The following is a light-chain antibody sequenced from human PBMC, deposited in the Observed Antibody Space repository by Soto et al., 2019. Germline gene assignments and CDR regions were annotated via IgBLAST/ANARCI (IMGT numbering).Light chain of an antibody. Sequence: EIMLTQSPGTLSLSPGERATLSCRASQSVSSTYLAWYQQKPGQAPRLLIYGASTRATGIPDRFSGSGSGTDFTLTISSLQPEDVATYYCQKYNSAPWTFGQGTKVDIK. CDR1: QSVSSTY. CDR3: QKYNSAPWT. CDR2: GAS. J-gene: IGKJ1*01. V-gene: IGKV3-20*01.